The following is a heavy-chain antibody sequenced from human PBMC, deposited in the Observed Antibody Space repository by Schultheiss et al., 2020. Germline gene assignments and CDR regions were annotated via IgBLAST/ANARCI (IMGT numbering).Heavy chain of an antibody. CDR1: GGSISSSSYY. CDR2: IYYSGST. V-gene: IGHV4-61*05. CDR3: ARDRAARRREYNWFDP. J-gene: IGHJ5*02. Sequence: SETLSLTCTVSGGSISSSSYYWGWIRQPPGKGLEWIGYIYYSGSTNYNPSLKSRVTISVDTSKNQFSLKLSSVTAADTAVYYCARDRAARRREYNWFDPWGQGTLVTVSS. D-gene: IGHD6-6*01.